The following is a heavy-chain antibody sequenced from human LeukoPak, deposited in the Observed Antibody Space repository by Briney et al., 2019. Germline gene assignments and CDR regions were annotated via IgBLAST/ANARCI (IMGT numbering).Heavy chain of an antibody. D-gene: IGHD6-19*01. J-gene: IGHJ3*02. V-gene: IGHV3-43*02. CDR1: GFTFNDYA. CDR3: AKDLDGGWYDGFDI. Sequence: GGSLRLSCAAPGFTFNDYAMNWVRQAPGKGLEWVSLLSGDGLSIHYAESVRGRFTISRDNSKNSLYLQMNSLRTEDSALYYCAKDLDGGWYDGFDIWGQGTMVTVSS. CDR2: LSGDGLSI.